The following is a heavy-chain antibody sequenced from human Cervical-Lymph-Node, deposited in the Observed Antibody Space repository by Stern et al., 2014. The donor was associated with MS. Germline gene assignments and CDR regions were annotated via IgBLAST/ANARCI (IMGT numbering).Heavy chain of an antibody. Sequence: QMQLVESGGDVVQPGRSLRLSCAASRFSISDYAMHWVRQAPGKGLEWVATISYDGSSKRYADSVKGRFTISRDNFKNTVHVQMNSLRAEDTAVYYCTREDCSGGSCRGMDVWGQGTTVTVSS. CDR2: ISYDGSSK. J-gene: IGHJ6*02. D-gene: IGHD2-15*01. V-gene: IGHV3-30-3*01. CDR1: RFSISDYA. CDR3: TREDCSGGSCRGMDV.